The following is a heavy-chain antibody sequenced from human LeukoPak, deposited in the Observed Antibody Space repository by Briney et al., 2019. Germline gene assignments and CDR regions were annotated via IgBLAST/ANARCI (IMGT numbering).Heavy chain of an antibody. V-gene: IGHV3-30-3*01. Sequence: GGSLRLSCAASGFTFSSYAMHWVRQAPGKGLEWVAVISYDGSNKYYADSVKGRFTISRDNSKNTLYLQMNSLRAEDTAVYYCARANPLYGSGSYGWFDPWGQGTLVTVSS. J-gene: IGHJ5*02. D-gene: IGHD3-10*01. CDR1: GFTFSSYA. CDR3: ARANPLYGSGSYGWFDP. CDR2: ISYDGSNK.